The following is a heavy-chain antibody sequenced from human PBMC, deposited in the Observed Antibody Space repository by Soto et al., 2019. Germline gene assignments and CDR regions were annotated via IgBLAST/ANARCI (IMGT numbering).Heavy chain of an antibody. D-gene: IGHD3-3*01. V-gene: IGHV4-59*12. CDR2: IYYSGST. CDR1: GGSISSGY. CDR3: ARTYYDFWSGYVRFDP. Sequence: SETLPLTCTVSGGSISSGYWSWIRQPPGKGLEWIGYIYYSGSTNYNPSLKSRVTISVDTSKNQFSLKLSSVTAADTAVYYCARTYYDFWSGYVRFDPWGQGTLVTVSS. J-gene: IGHJ5*02.